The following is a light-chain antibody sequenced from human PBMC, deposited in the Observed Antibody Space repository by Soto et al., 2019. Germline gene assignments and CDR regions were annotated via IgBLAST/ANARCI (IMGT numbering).Light chain of an antibody. Sequence: EIVLTQSPATLSLSPGERAALSCRASQSVGNFVAWYQQRRGQAPRLLVYDVSNRAAGIPVRFTVSGSGTDFKLTNSSLEPEYFAIYYCQQRRNWPITFGQGTRLEIK. CDR1: QSVGNF. CDR3: QQRRNWPIT. V-gene: IGKV3-11*01. CDR2: DVS. J-gene: IGKJ5*01.